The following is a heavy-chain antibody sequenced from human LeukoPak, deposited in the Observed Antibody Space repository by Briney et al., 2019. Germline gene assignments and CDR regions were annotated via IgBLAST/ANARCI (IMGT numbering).Heavy chain of an antibody. CDR1: GFTFSSYGM. J-gene: IGHJ4*02. CDR3: ARRDYYGSGSDYRSFDY. V-gene: IGHV4-4*02. CDR2: IYHSGST. D-gene: IGHD3-10*01. Sequence: GTLRLSCAASGFTFSSYGMSWVRQPPGKGLEWIGEIYHSGSTNFNPSLKSRVTILVDKSKNQFSLKLSSVTAADTAVYYCARRDYYGSGSDYRSFDYWGQGSLVTVSS.